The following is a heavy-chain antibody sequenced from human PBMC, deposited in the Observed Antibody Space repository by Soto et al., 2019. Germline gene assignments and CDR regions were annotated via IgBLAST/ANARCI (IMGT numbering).Heavy chain of an antibody. V-gene: IGHV4-31*03. Sequence: QVQLQESGPGLVKPSQTLSLTCSVSGDSISSGGYYWNWIRQLPGKGLEWFGYTSYSGSTYYNPSLNSRATISVDTSKNQFSLKLTSVTAADTAVYYCARDEGAQFDWYFDLWGRGTLVTVSS. CDR1: GDSISSGGYY. CDR2: TSYSGST. J-gene: IGHJ2*01. CDR3: ARDEGAQFDWYFDL.